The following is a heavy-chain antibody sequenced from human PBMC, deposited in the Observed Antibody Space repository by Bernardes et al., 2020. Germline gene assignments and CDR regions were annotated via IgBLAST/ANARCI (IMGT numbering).Heavy chain of an antibody. Sequence: GGSLRLSCAASGFTVNNNYMNWVRQAPGKGLEWVSVIYSGGSTYYADSVKGRFTISRDNSKNTLYLQMNSLRAEDTAVYYCARASATVNGVWHDWGQGTLVTVSS. CDR1: GFTVNNNY. CDR2: IYSGGST. CDR3: ARASATVNGVWHD. J-gene: IGHJ4*02. V-gene: IGHV3-66*01. D-gene: IGHD2-8*01.